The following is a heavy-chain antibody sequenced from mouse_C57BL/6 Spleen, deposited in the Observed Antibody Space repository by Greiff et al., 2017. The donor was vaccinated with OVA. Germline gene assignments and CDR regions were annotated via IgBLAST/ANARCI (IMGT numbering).Heavy chain of an antibody. J-gene: IGHJ4*01. CDR3: ARKDPDYAMDY. CDR1: GYTFTSYG. Sequence: QVHVKQSGAELARPGASVKLSCKASGYTFTSYGISWVKQRTGQGLEWIGEIYPRSGNTYYNEKFKGKATLTADKSSSTAYMELRSLTSEDSAVYFCARKDPDYAMDYWGQGTSVTVSS. CDR2: IYPRSGNT. V-gene: IGHV1-81*01.